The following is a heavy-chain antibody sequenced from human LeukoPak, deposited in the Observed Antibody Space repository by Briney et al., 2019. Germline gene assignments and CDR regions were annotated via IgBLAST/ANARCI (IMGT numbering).Heavy chain of an antibody. J-gene: IGHJ4*02. CDR1: KFTFSSVW. Sequence: GGSLRLSCVVSKFTFSSVWMSWIRQAPGKGLEWVANIKQDGSEKHYADSVRGRFTISRDNAENSLYLQMNSLRVEDTAIYYCARDVADGFDFWGQGTLVTVSS. D-gene: IGHD2-21*01. CDR2: IKQDGSEK. CDR3: ARDVADGFDF. V-gene: IGHV3-7*01.